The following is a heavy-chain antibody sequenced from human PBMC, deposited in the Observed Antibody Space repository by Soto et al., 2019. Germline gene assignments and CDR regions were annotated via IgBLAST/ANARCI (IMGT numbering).Heavy chain of an antibody. CDR1: GFTFSSYA. CDR2: ISYDGSNK. V-gene: IGHV3-30-3*01. CDR3: ARDQRYSSSWYFDY. D-gene: IGHD6-13*01. J-gene: IGHJ4*02. Sequence: PGGSLRLSCAASGFTFSSYAMHWVRQAPGKGLEWVAVISYDGSNKYYADSVKGRFTISRDNSKNTLYLQMNSLRAEDTAVYYCARDQRYSSSWYFDYWGQGTLVTVSS.